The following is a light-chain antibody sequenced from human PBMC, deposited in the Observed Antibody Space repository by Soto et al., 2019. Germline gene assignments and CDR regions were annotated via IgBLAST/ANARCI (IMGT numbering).Light chain of an antibody. J-gene: IGKJ1*01. Sequence: EIQISQSPACMFTSVGVSATITCSASQSISTYVNWYQQKPGKAPNLLIYATSSLQSGVPSRFSGSGSGTDFTLTISSLQAEDFATYFCQQTYSAPQTFGQGTKVDIK. CDR1: QSISTY. CDR3: QQTYSAPQT. CDR2: ATS. V-gene: IGKV1-39*01.